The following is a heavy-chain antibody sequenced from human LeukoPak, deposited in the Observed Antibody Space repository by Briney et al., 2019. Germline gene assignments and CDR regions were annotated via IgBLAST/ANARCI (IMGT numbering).Heavy chain of an antibody. J-gene: IGHJ4*02. D-gene: IGHD1-26*01. CDR2: IYYSGST. CDR3: ARRLFGSSPLDY. Sequence: SETLSLTCTVSGGSISSSSYYWGWIRQPPGKGLEWIGYIYYSGSTNYNPSLKSRVTISVDTSKNQFSLKLSSVTAADTAVYYCARRLFGSSPLDYWGQGTLVTVSS. CDR1: GGSISSSSYY. V-gene: IGHV4-61*05.